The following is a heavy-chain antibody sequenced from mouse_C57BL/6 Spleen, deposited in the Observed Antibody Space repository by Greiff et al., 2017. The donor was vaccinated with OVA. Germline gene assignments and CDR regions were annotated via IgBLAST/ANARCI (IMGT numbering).Heavy chain of an antibody. Sequence: VKLMESGAELVRPGASVKLSCKASGYTFTDYYINWVKQRPGQGLEWIARIYPGSGNTYYNEKFKGKATLTAEKSSSTAYMQLSSLTSEDSAVYFCARGYYGNIRYYAMDYWGQGTSVTVSS. V-gene: IGHV1-76*01. D-gene: IGHD2-1*01. CDR3: ARGYYGNIRYYAMDY. J-gene: IGHJ4*01. CDR2: IYPGSGNT. CDR1: GYTFTDYY.